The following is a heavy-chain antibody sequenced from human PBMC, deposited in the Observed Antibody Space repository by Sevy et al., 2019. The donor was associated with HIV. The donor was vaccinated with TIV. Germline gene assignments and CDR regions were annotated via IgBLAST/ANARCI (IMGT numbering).Heavy chain of an antibody. V-gene: IGHV4-38-2*01. CDR1: GYSISSGYY. Sequence: SETLSLTCAVSGYSISSGYYWGWIRQPPGKGLEWIGSIYHSGSTYYNPSLKSRVTISVDTSKNQFSLKLGSVTAADTAVYYCARLIRLRLGELSLGDYFDYWGQGTLVTVSS. CDR2: IYHSGST. CDR3: ARLIRLRLGELSLGDYFDY. J-gene: IGHJ4*02. D-gene: IGHD3-16*02.